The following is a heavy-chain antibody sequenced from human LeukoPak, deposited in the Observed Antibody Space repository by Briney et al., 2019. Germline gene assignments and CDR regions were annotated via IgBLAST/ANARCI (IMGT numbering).Heavy chain of an antibody. CDR2: ISCYNGDT. D-gene: IGHD2-15*01. CDR1: GYTFNRHG. Sequence: ASVMVSCKASGYTFNRHGISWVRQAPGQGPEWMGWISCYNGDTHYAQNYQGRLTMTTDTSTSTAYMELRSLRSDDTAVYYCARDPSNTSGNNAWFDYWGQGTLVTVSS. J-gene: IGHJ5*01. V-gene: IGHV1-18*01. CDR3: ARDPSNTSGNNAWFDY.